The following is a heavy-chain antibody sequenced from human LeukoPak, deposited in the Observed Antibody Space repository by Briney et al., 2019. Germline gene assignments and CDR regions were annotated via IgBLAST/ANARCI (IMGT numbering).Heavy chain of an antibody. CDR3: ARTLRLGTPRAFDI. V-gene: IGHV3-7*05. Sequence: GGSLRLSCVVSGSTFSSYWMNWVRQAPGKGLEWVANIHEDGSDKYYVDSVKGRFTISRDNAKNSLYLQMNSLRAEDTALYYCARTLRLGTPRAFDIWGRGTMVTVSS. CDR2: IHEDGSDK. J-gene: IGHJ3*02. D-gene: IGHD2-15*01. CDR1: GSTFSSYW.